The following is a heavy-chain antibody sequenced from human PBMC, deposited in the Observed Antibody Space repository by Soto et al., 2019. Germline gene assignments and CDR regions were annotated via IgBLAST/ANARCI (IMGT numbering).Heavy chain of an antibody. CDR3: ARGYVGYTWYPDY. V-gene: IGHV1-8*01. Sequence: QVQLVQSGAEVKKPGASVKVSCKASGYTFTSNDINWVRQATGQGLEWMGWMNPNKGNTGYAQKFQGRITMTRNNSISTAYMELSSLRSEDTAVYYCARGYVGYTWYPDYWGQGTLVTVSS. CDR2: MNPNKGNT. J-gene: IGHJ4*02. CDR1: GYTFTSND. D-gene: IGHD4-17*01.